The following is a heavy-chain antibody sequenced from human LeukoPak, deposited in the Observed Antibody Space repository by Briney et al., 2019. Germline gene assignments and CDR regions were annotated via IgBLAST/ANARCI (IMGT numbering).Heavy chain of an antibody. CDR3: ARDLILADSSGSSAHDF. D-gene: IGHD2-15*01. CDR2: ISGSGGST. J-gene: IGHJ4*02. V-gene: IGHV3-23*01. CDR1: GFTFSSYA. Sequence: GGSLRLSCAASGFTFSSYAMSWVRQAPGKGLEWVSAISGSGGSTYYADSVKGRFTISRDNAKNSLYLQMNSLRDEDTAVYYCARDLILADSSGSSAHDFWGQGTLVTVSS.